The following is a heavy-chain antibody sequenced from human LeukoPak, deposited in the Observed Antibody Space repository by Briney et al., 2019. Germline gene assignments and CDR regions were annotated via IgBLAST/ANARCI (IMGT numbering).Heavy chain of an antibody. CDR2: ISYDGSNK. J-gene: IGHJ6*03. D-gene: IGHD3-16*01. CDR3: ARRFGAARDDYMDV. CDR1: GFTFSSYG. V-gene: IGHV3-30*03. Sequence: PGGSLRLSCAASGFTFSSYGMHWVRQAPGKGLEWVAVISYDGSNKYYVDSVKGRFTISRGNAKNSLYLQMNSLRAEDTAVYYCARRFGAARDDYMDVWGKGTTVTVSS.